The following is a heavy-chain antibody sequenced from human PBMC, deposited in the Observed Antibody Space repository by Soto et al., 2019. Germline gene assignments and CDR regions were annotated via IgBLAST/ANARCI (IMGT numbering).Heavy chain of an antibody. CDR3: AKGHWNYLG. V-gene: IGHV3-23*01. D-gene: IGHD1-7*01. Sequence: GGSLRLSCAASAFPFSSYAMSWVRQAPGKGLEWVSSISGSGGSTYYADSVKGRFTISRDNSKNTLYLQMNSLRAEDTAVYYCAKGHWNYLGWGQGTPVTVSS. CDR1: AFPFSSYA. J-gene: IGHJ4*02. CDR2: ISGSGGST.